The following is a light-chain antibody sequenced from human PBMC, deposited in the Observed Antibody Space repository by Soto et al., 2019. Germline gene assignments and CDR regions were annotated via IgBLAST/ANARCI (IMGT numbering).Light chain of an antibody. CDR3: QQYNSYSWT. CDR2: DAS. CDR1: QSISSW. V-gene: IGKV1-5*01. Sequence: DIQMTQSPSTLSASVGDRVTITCRASQSISSWLAWYQQKPGKAPKLLIYDASSLESGVPSRFSGSGSGTECTIPLSSLQPDDFATYYCQQYNSYSWTFGQGTKVEIK. J-gene: IGKJ1*01.